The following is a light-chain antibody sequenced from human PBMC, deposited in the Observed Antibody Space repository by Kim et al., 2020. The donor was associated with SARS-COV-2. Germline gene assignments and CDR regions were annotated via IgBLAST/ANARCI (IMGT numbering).Light chain of an antibody. CDR3: QQYSLYWT. CDR1: QSISSW. J-gene: IGKJ1*01. CDR2: KAS. Sequence: SSSIGDRVTITCRASQSISSWLAWYQQTPGKAPKLLINKASTLESGVPSRFSGSGSGTEFTLTISSLQPDDLATYYCQQYSLYWTFGQGTKVDIK. V-gene: IGKV1-5*03.